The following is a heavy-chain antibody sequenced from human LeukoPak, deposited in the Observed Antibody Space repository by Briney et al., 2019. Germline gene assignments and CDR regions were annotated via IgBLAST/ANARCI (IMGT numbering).Heavy chain of an antibody. Sequence: PGGSLRLSCAASGFTFSSYTMSWVRQAPGKGLEWVSAISGSGGSTYYADSVKGRFTISRDNSKNTLYLQMNSLRAEDTAVYYCAKGGDYDILTGYYHYFDYWGQGTLVTVSS. J-gene: IGHJ4*02. CDR1: GFTFSSYT. V-gene: IGHV3-23*01. CDR3: AKGGDYDILTGYYHYFDY. D-gene: IGHD3-9*01. CDR2: ISGSGGST.